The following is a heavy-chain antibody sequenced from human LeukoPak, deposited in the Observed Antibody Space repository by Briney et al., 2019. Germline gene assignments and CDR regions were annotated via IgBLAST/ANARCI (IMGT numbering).Heavy chain of an antibody. D-gene: IGHD2-15*01. V-gene: IGHV4-39*01. Sequence: SETLSLTCTVSGGSISSSRYYWGWIRQPPGKGLEWIGSFYYSGSTYYNPSLTSRVTISVDTSKNQFSLKLSSVTAADTAVYYCARPGGGVVGPWDYWGQGTLVTVSS. CDR1: GGSISSSRYY. J-gene: IGHJ4*02. CDR2: FYYSGST. CDR3: ARPGGGVVGPWDY.